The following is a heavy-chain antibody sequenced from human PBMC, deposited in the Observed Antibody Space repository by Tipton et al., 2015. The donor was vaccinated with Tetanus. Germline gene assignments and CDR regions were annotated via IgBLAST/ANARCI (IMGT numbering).Heavy chain of an antibody. Sequence: MQLVQSGAEVKQPGESLKISCKGSGYSFTSYWIGWVRQMPGKGLEWMGIIYPGDSDTRYSPSFQGRVTISADKSISTAYLQWSSLKASDTAMYYCARQGAYCGGDCFDAFDIWGQGTMVTVSS. D-gene: IGHD2-21*02. J-gene: IGHJ3*02. V-gene: IGHV5-51*01. CDR1: GYSFTSYW. CDR3: ARQGAYCGGDCFDAFDI. CDR2: IYPGDSDT.